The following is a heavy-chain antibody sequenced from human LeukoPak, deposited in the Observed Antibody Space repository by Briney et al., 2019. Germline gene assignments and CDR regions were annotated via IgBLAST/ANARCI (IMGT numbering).Heavy chain of an antibody. Sequence: GGSLRLSCAASGFTFSSYAMSWVRQAPGKGLEWVSAISGSGGSTYYADSVKGRFTISRDNSKNTLYLQMNSLRAEGTAVYYCAKSLVVVPAANPRAYFDYWGQGTLVTVSS. CDR1: GFTFSSYA. J-gene: IGHJ4*02. D-gene: IGHD2-2*01. CDR2: ISGSGGST. CDR3: AKSLVVVPAANPRAYFDY. V-gene: IGHV3-23*01.